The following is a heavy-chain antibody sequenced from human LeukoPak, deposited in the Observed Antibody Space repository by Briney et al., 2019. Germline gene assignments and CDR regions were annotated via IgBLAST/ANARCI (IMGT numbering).Heavy chain of an antibody. CDR1: GFTFSSYW. CDR3: ARARITMVRGVIPRYYCGMDV. J-gene: IGHJ6*02. D-gene: IGHD3-10*01. Sequence: GGSLRLSCAASGFTFSSYWMSWVRQAPGKGLEWVANIKQDGSEKYYVDSVKGRFTISRDNAKNSLYLQMNSLRAEDTAVYYCARARITMVRGVIPRYYCGMDVWGQGTTVTVSS. V-gene: IGHV3-7*01. CDR2: IKQDGSEK.